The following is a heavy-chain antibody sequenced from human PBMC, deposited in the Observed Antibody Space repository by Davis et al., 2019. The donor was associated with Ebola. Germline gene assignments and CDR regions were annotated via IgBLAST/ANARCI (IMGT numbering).Heavy chain of an antibody. CDR1: GGTFSSYT. CDR2: IIYIFGAP. V-gene: IGHV1-69*06. CDR3: ATASSDYHWYYAMDV. J-gene: IGHJ6*02. D-gene: IGHD3-22*01. Sequence: SVKVSCKASGGTFSSYTVSWVRQAPGQGLEWMGGIIYIFGAPNYAQKFQGRVTITADKSTSTAYLELSSLRSEDTAVYYCATASSDYHWYYAMDVWGQGTTVSVS.